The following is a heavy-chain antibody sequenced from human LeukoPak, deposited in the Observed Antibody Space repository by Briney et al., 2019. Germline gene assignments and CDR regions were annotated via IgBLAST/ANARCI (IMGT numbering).Heavy chain of an antibody. Sequence: ASVKVSCKASGYTFASYDINWVRQATGQGLEWMGWMNPNSGNTGYAQKFQGRVTMTRNTSISTAYMELSSLRSEDTAVYYCARGSQYDILTYLYYYYYMDVWGKGTTVTTSS. V-gene: IGHV1-8*01. CDR1: GYTFASYD. CDR2: MNPNSGNT. J-gene: IGHJ6*03. D-gene: IGHD3-9*01. CDR3: ARGSQYDILTYLYYYYYMDV.